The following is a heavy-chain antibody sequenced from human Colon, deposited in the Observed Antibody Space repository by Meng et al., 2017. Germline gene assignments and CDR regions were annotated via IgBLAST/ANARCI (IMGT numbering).Heavy chain of an antibody. CDR1: GFSIRNHY. CDR2: INSDGGGG. Sequence: VQLEESGGGVVQPGGSLRLSCAGSGFSIRNHYMHWVRQAPGKGLEWVARINSDGGGGTYADFVKGRFTISRDNAKNTLYLQMNSLTAEDTALYYCVCFGGFSGFDPWGQGILVTVSS. V-gene: IGHV3-74*01. J-gene: IGHJ5*02. CDR3: VCFGGFSGFDP. D-gene: IGHD3-10*01.